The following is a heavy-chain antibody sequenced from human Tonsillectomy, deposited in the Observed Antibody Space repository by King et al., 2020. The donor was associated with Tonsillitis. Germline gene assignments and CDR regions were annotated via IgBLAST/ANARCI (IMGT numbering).Heavy chain of an antibody. CDR2: IYISGTT. D-gene: IGHD4-17*01. Sequence: VQLVESGGGLVQPGGSLRLSCAVSGFTVGSNYMNWVRLAPGKGLEWVSIIYISGTTYYTDSVKGRFTISRDNSKNTLYLEMNRLRAEDTAVYFCARDRPXRSWGXGTLVTVSS. CDR1: GFTVGSNY. J-gene: IGHJ5*02. V-gene: IGHV3-66*01. CDR3: ARDRPXRS.